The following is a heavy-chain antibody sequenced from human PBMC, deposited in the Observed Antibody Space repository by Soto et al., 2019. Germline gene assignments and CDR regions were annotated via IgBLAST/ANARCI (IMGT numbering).Heavy chain of an antibody. CDR2: IYYSGST. Sequence: SETLSLTCTFSCGSIISSSYYWGWIRQPPGKGLEWIGSIYYSGSTYYNPSLKSRVTISVDTSKNQFSLKLSSVTAADTAVYYCARHPSYSGSYWGYFDYWGQGTLVTVSS. D-gene: IGHD1-26*01. CDR1: CGSIISSSYY. J-gene: IGHJ4*02. CDR3: ARHPSYSGSYWGYFDY. V-gene: IGHV4-39*01.